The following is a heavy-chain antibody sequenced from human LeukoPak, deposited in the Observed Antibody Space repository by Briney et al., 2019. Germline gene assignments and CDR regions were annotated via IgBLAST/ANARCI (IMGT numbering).Heavy chain of an antibody. CDR2: INPNSGGT. V-gene: IGHV1-2*02. CDR1: GYTFTGYY. CDR3: ARTVFWSGYPYFDY. J-gene: IGHJ4*02. Sequence: ASVKVSCKASGYTFTGYYMHWVRQAPGQGLEWMGWINPNSGGTNYAQKFQGRVTMTRDTSISTAYMELSRLRSDDTAVYYCARTVFWSGYPYFDYWGQGTLVTVSS. D-gene: IGHD3-3*01.